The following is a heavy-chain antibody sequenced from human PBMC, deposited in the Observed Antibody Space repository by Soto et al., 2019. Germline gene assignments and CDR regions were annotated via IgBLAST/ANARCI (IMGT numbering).Heavy chain of an antibody. V-gene: IGHV3-23*01. CDR2: ISSSGAGT. CDR1: GITFSTHA. J-gene: IGHJ4*02. D-gene: IGHD2-2*01. CDR3: STLGVVVVPAAMRYFDS. Sequence: EVQLLESGGGLVQPGGSLRISCAVSGITFSTHAMSWVRQPPGKGLEWVSAISSSGAGTYYADSVKGRFTISRDNSKNTLSLQMDSLRAEDTAVYYCSTLGVVVVPAAMRYFDSWGQGTLVAFSS.